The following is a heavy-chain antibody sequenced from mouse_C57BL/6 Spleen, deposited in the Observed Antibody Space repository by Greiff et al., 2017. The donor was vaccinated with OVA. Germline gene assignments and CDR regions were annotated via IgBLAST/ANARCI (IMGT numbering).Heavy chain of an antibody. J-gene: IGHJ4*01. CDR3: ARGDYGSRWAMDY. D-gene: IGHD1-1*01. Sequence: QVQLQQSGAELVRPGASVKLSCKASGYTFTDYYINWVKQRPGQGLEWIARIYPGSGNTYYNEKFKGKATLTAEKSSSTAYMQLSSLTSEDSAVYFCARGDYGSRWAMDYWGQGTSVTVSS. CDR1: GYTFTDYY. CDR2: IYPGSGNT. V-gene: IGHV1-76*01.